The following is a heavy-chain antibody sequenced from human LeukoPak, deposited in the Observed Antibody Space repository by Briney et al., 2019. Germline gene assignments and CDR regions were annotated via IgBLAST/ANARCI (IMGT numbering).Heavy chain of an antibody. Sequence: GGSLRLSCAASGFIFSSFAMHWVRQAPGKGLEYVSAINSNGGSTYYANSVKGRFTLSRDNSKNTLYLQMNSLRAEDTALYYCARDIVPPGIFWEFWGQGSLVTVSS. CDR1: GFIFSSFA. CDR3: ARDIVPPGIFWEF. CDR2: INSNGGST. D-gene: IGHD2-2*01. J-gene: IGHJ4*02. V-gene: IGHV3-64*01.